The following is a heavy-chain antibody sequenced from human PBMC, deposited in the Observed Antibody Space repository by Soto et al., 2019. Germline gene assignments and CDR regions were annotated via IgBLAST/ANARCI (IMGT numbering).Heavy chain of an antibody. J-gene: IGHJ5*02. D-gene: IGHD2-15*01. CDR2: INHSGST. CDR1: GGSCSGYY. V-gene: IGHV4-34*01. Sequence: SQTLCLTCAVDGGSCSGYYGSWIRQPPGKGLEWIGEINHSGSTNYNPSLKSRVTISVDTSKNQFSLKLSSVTAADTAVYYCARGSGGYCSGGSCRIVWFDPWGQGTLVTVSS. CDR3: ARGSGGYCSGGSCRIVWFDP.